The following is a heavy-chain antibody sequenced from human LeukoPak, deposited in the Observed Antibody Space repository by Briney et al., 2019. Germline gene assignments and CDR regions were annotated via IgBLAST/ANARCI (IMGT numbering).Heavy chain of an antibody. CDR1: VYTVTELS. CDR3: ASHRTTLITGLVY. CDR2: LDPADGET. Sequence: ASVKVSCKFTVYTVTELSTHWVRQAPGKGLEWMGGLDPADGETIYAQKFQGRVTMTEDTSTDTAYLELNSLRSEDTAVYYSASHRTTLITGLVYWGQGTLVSVSS. J-gene: IGHJ4*02. V-gene: IGHV1-24*01. D-gene: IGHD2-8*02.